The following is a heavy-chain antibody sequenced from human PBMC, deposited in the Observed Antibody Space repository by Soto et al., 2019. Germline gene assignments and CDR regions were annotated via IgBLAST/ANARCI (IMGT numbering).Heavy chain of an antibody. CDR3: AGGWGGCVGDSRRGGGPYVDV. CDR1: GYTFTGHY. J-gene: IGHJ6*02. CDR2: INPNSGDT. D-gene: IGHD6-13*01. Sequence: QVQLVQSGAEVKKPGASVKVSCKASGYTFTGHYMQWVRQAPGQGLEWMGWINPNSGDTNYAQKCQGGDTRPRDTPYSTVYRGRGGLEYDGPALFSGAGGWGGCVGDSRRGGGPYVDVWGQGTTVTVSS. V-gene: IGHV1-2*02.